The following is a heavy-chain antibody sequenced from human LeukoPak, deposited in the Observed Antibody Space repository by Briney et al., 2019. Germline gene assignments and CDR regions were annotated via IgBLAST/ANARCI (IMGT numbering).Heavy chain of an antibody. J-gene: IGHJ4*02. CDR1: GFTFSSYA. Sequence: GGSLRLSCAASGFTFSSYAMHWVRQAPGKGLEWVAVISYDGSNKYYADSVKGRFTISGDNSKNTLYLQMNSLRAEDTAVYYCAREVSGDVNFDYWGQGTLVTVSS. CDR2: ISYDGSNK. V-gene: IGHV3-30-3*01. CDR3: AREVSGDVNFDY. D-gene: IGHD7-27*01.